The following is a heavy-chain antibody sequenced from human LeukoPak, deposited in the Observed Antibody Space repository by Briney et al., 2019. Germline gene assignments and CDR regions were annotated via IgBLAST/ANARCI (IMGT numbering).Heavy chain of an antibody. V-gene: IGHV3-33*01. D-gene: IGHD3-22*01. J-gene: IGHJ4*02. CDR3: ARFQTRWLYYFDY. Sequence: PRRSLRLSCAASGFTFSSYGMHWVRQAPGKGLESVAVIWYDGSNKYYADSVKGRFTISRENSKNTLYLQMNSLRAEDTAVYYCARFQTRWLYYFDYWGQGTLVTVSS. CDR1: GFTFSSYG. CDR2: IWYDGSNK.